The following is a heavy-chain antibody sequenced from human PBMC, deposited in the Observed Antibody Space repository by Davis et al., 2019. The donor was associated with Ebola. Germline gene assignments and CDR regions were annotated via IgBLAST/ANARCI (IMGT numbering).Heavy chain of an antibody. CDR2: ISGSGGST. CDR1: GFTFSSYA. J-gene: IGHJ4*02. V-gene: IGHV3-23*01. Sequence: PGGSLRLSCAASGFTFSSYAMSWVRQAPGKGLEWVSAISGSGGSTYYADSVKGRFTISRDNSKNTLYLQMNSLRAEDTAVYYCAKDQVPQPGIAASPKFFDYWGQGTLVTVSS. D-gene: IGHD6-13*01. CDR3: AKDQVPQPGIAASPKFFDY.